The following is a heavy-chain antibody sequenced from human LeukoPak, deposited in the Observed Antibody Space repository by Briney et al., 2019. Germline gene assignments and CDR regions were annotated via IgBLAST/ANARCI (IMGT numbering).Heavy chain of an antibody. V-gene: IGHV3-23*01. D-gene: IGHD6-13*01. CDR3: AREMGNSNWYYFDY. Sequence: GGSLRLSCAASGFTFSGYVMTWVRQPPGKGLQWVADISGSGGSTYYADSVKGRFSISRDNSKNMLYLQMNSLRVEDTAVYYCAREMGNSNWYYFDYWGQGTLVTVSS. CDR2: ISGSGGST. J-gene: IGHJ4*02. CDR1: GFTFSGYV.